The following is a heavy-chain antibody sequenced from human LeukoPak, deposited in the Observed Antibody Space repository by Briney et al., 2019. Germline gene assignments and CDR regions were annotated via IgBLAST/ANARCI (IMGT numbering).Heavy chain of an antibody. V-gene: IGHV3-73*01. CDR3: TRHNYYEDGFDY. D-gene: IGHD3-22*01. Sequence: GESLRLSCAASGFTFSGSAMLWVRQASGKGLEWVGRIRSKANTYATAYAAPVKGRFIISRDDSKNTAYLQMNSLKTEDTAVYYCTRHNYYEDGFDYWGQGTLVTVSS. CDR1: GFTFSGSA. CDR2: IRSKANTYAT. J-gene: IGHJ4*02.